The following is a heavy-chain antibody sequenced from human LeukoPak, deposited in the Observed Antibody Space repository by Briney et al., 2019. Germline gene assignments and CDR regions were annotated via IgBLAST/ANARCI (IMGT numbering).Heavy chain of an antibody. CDR1: GYTFTSYG. CDR2: IIPIFGTA. V-gene: IGHV1-69*13. D-gene: IGHD3-3*01. Sequence: ASVKVSCKASGYTFTSYGISWVRQAPGQGLEWMGGIIPIFGTANYAQKFQGRVTITADESTSTAYMELSSLRSEDTAVYYCARGPRTIFGVVIIKDYYYYGMDVWGQGTTVTVSS. J-gene: IGHJ6*02. CDR3: ARGPRTIFGVVIIKDYYYYGMDV.